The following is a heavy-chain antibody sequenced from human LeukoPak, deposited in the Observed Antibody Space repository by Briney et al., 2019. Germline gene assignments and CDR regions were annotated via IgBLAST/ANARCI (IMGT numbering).Heavy chain of an antibody. CDR2: INHSGST. D-gene: IGHD3-10*01. CDR3: ASTGITLVRGVIA. V-gene: IGHV4-34*01. CDR1: GGSFSAYY. J-gene: IGHJ4*02. Sequence: PSETLSLTCAVYGGSFSAYYWSWIRQPPGKGLEWIEEINHSGSTNYNPSLKSRVTISVDTSKNQFSLKLSSVTAADTAVYYCASTGITLVRGVIAWGQGTLVTVSS.